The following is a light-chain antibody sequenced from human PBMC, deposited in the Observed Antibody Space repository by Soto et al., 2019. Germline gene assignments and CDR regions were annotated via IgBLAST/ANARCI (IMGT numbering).Light chain of an antibody. CDR1: QSVSSSY. V-gene: IGKV3-20*01. CDR2: GAS. CDR3: QQSGT. Sequence: EIVLTQSPGTLSLSPGERATLSCRASQSVSSSYLAWYQQKPGQAPRLLIYGASSRATGIPDRFSGSGSGTDFPLTISRLEPEDFAVYYCQQSGTFGQGTKVDIK. J-gene: IGKJ1*01.